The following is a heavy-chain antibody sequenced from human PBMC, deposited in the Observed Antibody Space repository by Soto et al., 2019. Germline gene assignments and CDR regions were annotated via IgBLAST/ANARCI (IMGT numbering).Heavy chain of an antibody. CDR3: ARDEGGLAAAGSPPYLLDY. CDR1: GFTFSSYA. Sequence: GGSLRLSCAASGFTFSSYAMHWVRQAPGKGLEWVAVISYDGSNKYYADSVKGRFTISRDNSKNTLYLQMNSLRAEDTAVYYCARDEGGLAAAGSPPYLLDYWGQGTLVTVSS. J-gene: IGHJ4*02. D-gene: IGHD6-13*01. V-gene: IGHV3-30-3*01. CDR2: ISYDGSNK.